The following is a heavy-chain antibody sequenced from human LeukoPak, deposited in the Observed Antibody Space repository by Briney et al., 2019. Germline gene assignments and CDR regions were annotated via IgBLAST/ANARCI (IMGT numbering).Heavy chain of an antibody. CDR2: IKQDGGEK. V-gene: IGHV3-7*01. CDR1: GFTFSSYW. Sequence: GGSLRLSCAASGFTFSSYWMSWVRQAPGKGLEWVGNIKQDGGEKNYVDSVKGRFTISRDNAKNSLYLQMNSLRAEDTAVYYCARVRGGVWGSYRYDYWGQGTLVTVSS. D-gene: IGHD3-16*02. J-gene: IGHJ4*02. CDR3: ARVRGGVWGSYRYDY.